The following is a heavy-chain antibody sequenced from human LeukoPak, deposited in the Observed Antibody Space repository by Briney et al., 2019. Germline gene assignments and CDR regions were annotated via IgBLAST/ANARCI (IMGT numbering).Heavy chain of an antibody. V-gene: IGHV4-34*01. CDR2: INHSGST. J-gene: IGHJ4*02. D-gene: IGHD3-22*01. CDR1: GGSISSYY. Sequence: SETLSLTCTVSGGSISSYYWSWIRQPPGKGLEWIGEINHSGSTNYNPSLKSRVTISVDTSKNQFSLKLSSVTAADTAVYYCARKLAANYYDSSGYYSHWGQGTLVTVSS. CDR3: ARKLAANYYDSSGYYSH.